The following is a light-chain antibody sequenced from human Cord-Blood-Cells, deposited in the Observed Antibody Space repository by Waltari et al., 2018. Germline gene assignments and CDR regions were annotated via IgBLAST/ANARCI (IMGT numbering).Light chain of an antibody. V-gene: IGLV2-14*01. CDR3: SSYTSSSTWV. CDR2: DVS. CDR1: SSDVGGYNY. Sequence: QSALTQPASVSGSPGQSLTISCTGTSSDVGGYNYVPWYQQHPGKAPKLMIYDVSNRPSGVSNRFSGSKSSNTASLTISGLQAEDEADYYCSSYTSSSTWVFGGGTKLTVL. J-gene: IGLJ3*02.